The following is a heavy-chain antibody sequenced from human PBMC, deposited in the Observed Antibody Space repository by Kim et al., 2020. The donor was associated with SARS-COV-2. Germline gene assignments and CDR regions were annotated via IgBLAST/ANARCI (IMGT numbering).Heavy chain of an antibody. J-gene: IGHJ4*02. Sequence: YADSVKGRFTISRDNSKNTLYLQMNSLRAEDTAVYYCAKSQVGANYYFDYWGQGTLVTVSS. CDR3: AKSQVGANYYFDY. D-gene: IGHD1-26*01. V-gene: IGHV3-30*02.